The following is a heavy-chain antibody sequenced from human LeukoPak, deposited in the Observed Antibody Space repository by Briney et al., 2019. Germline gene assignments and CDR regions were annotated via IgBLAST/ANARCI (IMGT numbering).Heavy chain of an antibody. D-gene: IGHD1-7*01. CDR1: GGSISSSSYY. CDR3: AIYDSNSNY. CDR2: IYYSGST. Sequence: KPSETLSPTCGVSGGSISSSSYYWGWIRQPPGKGLEWIGSIYYSGSTYYNPSLESRVTISVDTSKNQFSLKLSSVTAADTAVYYCAIYDSNSNYWGQGTLVTVSS. J-gene: IGHJ4*02. V-gene: IGHV4-39*01.